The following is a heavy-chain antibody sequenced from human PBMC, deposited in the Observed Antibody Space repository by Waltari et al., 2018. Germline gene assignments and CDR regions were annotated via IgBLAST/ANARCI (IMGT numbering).Heavy chain of an antibody. J-gene: IGHJ6*03. Sequence: QVQLQESGPGLMKPSETLSLTCTVSGASITNYYWNWVRQSAGGGLEWMGRLYVCGSTDYNPSLRSRVTMSFDTSKNQFSLRLSSVTAADTAIYYCAGRYYYYMDVWGKGTTVTISS. CDR2: LYVCGST. CDR1: GASITNYY. D-gene: IGHD3-9*01. CDR3: AGRYYYYMDV. V-gene: IGHV4-4*07.